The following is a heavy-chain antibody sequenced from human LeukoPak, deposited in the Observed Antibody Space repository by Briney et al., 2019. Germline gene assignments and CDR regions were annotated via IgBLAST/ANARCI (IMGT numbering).Heavy chain of an antibody. CDR1: GYTFTSYD. J-gene: IGHJ5*02. CDR2: MNPNSGNT. Sequence: ASVKVSCKASGYTFTSYDINWVRQATGQGLEWMGWMNPNSGNTGYAQKFQDRVTMTRNTSISTAYTELSSLRSEDTAVYYCARRPPRYYSVNWFDPWGQGTLVTVSS. D-gene: IGHD3-10*01. CDR3: ARRPPRYYSVNWFDP. V-gene: IGHV1-8*01.